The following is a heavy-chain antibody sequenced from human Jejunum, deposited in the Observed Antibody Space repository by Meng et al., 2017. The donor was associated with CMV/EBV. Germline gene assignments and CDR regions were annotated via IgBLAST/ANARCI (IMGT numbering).Heavy chain of an antibody. D-gene: IGHD1-20*01. Sequence: ASGFTFSDDGMHWVRQPPGKGLEWVAFVQYDRFSKYYAESVKGRFTISRDNSNNTLYLQMDSLRPEDTAMYYCARDIRYKWGFWLDPWGQGTLVTVSS. CDR1: GFTFSDDG. V-gene: IGHV3-30*02. J-gene: IGHJ5*02. CDR2: VQYDRFSK. CDR3: ARDIRYKWGFWLDP.